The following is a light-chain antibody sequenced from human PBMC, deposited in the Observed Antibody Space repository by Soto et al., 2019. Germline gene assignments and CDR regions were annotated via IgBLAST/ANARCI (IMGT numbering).Light chain of an antibody. CDR3: QQYETFSGT. J-gene: IGKJ1*01. CDR2: DAS. Sequence: DIQMTQSPSSLSASVGDRVTITCRASQSVSGWLAWYQQKPGEAPKLLIYDASALPRGVPSRFSGSGSGTKFTLTIASLRPDDFATYYCQQYETFSGTFXPGTKADIK. CDR1: QSVSGW. V-gene: IGKV1-5*01.